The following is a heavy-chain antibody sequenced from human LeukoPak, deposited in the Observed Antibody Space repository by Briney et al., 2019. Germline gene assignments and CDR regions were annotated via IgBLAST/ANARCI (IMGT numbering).Heavy chain of an antibody. CDR2: IRYDGSNK. D-gene: IGHD4-17*01. Sequence: GGSLRLSCAASGFTFSSYGMHWVRQAPGKGLEWVAFIRYDGSNKYYADSVKGRFTISRDNSKNTLYLQKNSLRAEDTAVYYCAKPKTTVTTTFDYWGQGTLVTVSS. V-gene: IGHV3-30*02. CDR3: AKPKTTVTTTFDY. J-gene: IGHJ4*02. CDR1: GFTFSSYG.